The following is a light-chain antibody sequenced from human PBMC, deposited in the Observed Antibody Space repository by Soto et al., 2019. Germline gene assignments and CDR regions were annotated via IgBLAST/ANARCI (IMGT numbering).Light chain of an antibody. CDR1: SNDVGTYNL. V-gene: IGLV2-23*01. CDR3: CSYGRSVV. J-gene: IGLJ2*01. CDR2: EAS. Sequence: QSALTQPASVSGSPGQSITISCTGISNDVGTYNLVSWYQHHPGKAPKLIIYEASKRPSGVPNRFSGSKSGNTASLTISGLHAEDEADYYCCSYGRSVVFGGGTRSPS.